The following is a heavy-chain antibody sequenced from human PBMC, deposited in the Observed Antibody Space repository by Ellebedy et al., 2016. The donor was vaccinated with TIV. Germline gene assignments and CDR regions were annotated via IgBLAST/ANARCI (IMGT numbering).Heavy chain of an antibody. CDR1: GFAFSNYW. D-gene: IGHD4-23*01. CDR2: INQDGSEK. J-gene: IGHJ3*01. CDR3: ARGGGFLFDV. Sequence: PGGSLRLSCAASGFAFSNYWLTWVRQAPGKGLEWVANINQDGSEKYYVDSVKGRFTISRDNVENSAYLQMNSLRAEDTAVYYCARGGGFLFDVWGQGTMVTVSS. V-gene: IGHV3-7*04.